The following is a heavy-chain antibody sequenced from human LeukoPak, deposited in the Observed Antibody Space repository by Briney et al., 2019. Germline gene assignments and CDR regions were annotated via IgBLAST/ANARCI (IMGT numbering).Heavy chain of an antibody. CDR3: AEGAPWGDRYFDL. CDR2: NSGSGGST. CDR1: GFTFSSYA. D-gene: IGHD2-21*02. Sequence: PGGSLRLSCAASGFTFSSYAMSWVRRAPGKGLEWVSTNSGSGGSTYYADPVRGRFTISRDNSKNTLYLQMNSLRVEDTAVYHCAEGAPWGDRYFDLWGRGTLVTVSS. V-gene: IGHV3-23*01. J-gene: IGHJ2*01.